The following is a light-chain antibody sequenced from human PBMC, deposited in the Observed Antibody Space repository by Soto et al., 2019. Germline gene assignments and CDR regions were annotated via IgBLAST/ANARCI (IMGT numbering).Light chain of an antibody. CDR1: QSVSSY. CDR3: QQRSNWLLT. J-gene: IGKJ4*01. V-gene: IGKV3-11*01. Sequence: EIVLTQSPATLSLSPGERATLSCRASQSVSSYLAWYQQKPGQAPRLLIYDASNRATGIPARFSGSGSGTDFTLTISSLEPEDFAVYYCQQRSNWLLTLGGGNKVEIK. CDR2: DAS.